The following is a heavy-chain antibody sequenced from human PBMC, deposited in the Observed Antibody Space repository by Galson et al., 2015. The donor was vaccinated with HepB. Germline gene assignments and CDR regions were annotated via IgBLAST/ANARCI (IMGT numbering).Heavy chain of an antibody. CDR2: IRSKANSYAT. D-gene: IGHD2-15*01. CDR1: GFTFSGSA. J-gene: IGHJ4*02. Sequence: SLRLSCAASGFTFSGSAMHWVRQASGKGLEWVGRIRSKANSYATAYAASVKGRFTISRDDSKNTAYLQMNSLKTEDTAVYYCTRHEGSGYCSGGSCFLDYWGQGTLVTVSS. V-gene: IGHV3-73*01. CDR3: TRHEGSGYCSGGSCFLDY.